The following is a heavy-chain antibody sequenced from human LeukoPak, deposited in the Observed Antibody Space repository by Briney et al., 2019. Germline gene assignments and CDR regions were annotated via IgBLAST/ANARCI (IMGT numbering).Heavy chain of an antibody. D-gene: IGHD2-2*02. V-gene: IGHV3-48*01. J-gene: IGHJ6*03. Sequence: GGSLRLSCVTSGFTFNTYDMNWVRQAPGKGPEWVSYISASGSVTYYADSVKGRFTISRDNSKNTLYLQMNSVRAEDTAVYYCVKGYPYYMDVWGKGTTVTISS. CDR2: ISASGSVT. CDR3: VKGYPYYMDV. CDR1: GFTFNTYD.